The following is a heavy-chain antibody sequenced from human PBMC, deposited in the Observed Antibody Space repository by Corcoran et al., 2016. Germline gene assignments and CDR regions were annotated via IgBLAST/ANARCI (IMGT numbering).Heavy chain of an antibody. Sequence: QVQLQESGPGLVKPSETLSLTCTVPGGSISSYYWSWIRQPPGKGLEWIGYIYYSGSTNYNPSLQSRVTISVDTSKNQFSLKLSSVTAADTAVYYCARGRYYYDSSGYPSTAPFDYWGQGTLVTVSS. CDR1: GGSISSYY. CDR2: IYYSGST. CDR3: ARGRYYYDSSGYPSTAPFDY. V-gene: IGHV4-59*01. J-gene: IGHJ4*02. D-gene: IGHD3-22*01.